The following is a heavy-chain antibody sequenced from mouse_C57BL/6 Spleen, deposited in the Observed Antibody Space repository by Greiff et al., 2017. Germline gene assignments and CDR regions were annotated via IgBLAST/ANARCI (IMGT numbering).Heavy chain of an antibody. V-gene: IGHV1-69*01. CDR1: GYTFTSYW. Sequence: QVQLQQSGAELVMPGASVKLSCKASGYTFTSYWMHWVKQRPGQGLEWIGEIAPSDSYTNYNQKFKGKSTLTVDKSSSTAYMQISSLTSEDSAVYYCATKYSGSSRYFDVWGTGTTVTVSS. J-gene: IGHJ1*03. D-gene: IGHD1-1*01. CDR3: ATKYSGSSRYFDV. CDR2: IAPSDSYT.